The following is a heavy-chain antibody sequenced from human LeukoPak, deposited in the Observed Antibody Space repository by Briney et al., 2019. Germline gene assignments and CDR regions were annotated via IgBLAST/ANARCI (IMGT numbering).Heavy chain of an antibody. J-gene: IGHJ4*02. V-gene: IGHV7-4-1*02. D-gene: IGHD6-13*01. CDR1: GYTINSYA. Sequence: GASAKVSCKASGYTINSYAMNWVRQAPGQGLEWMAWINTNTGNPTYAQGFTGRFVFSLDTSISTAYLHISGLKAEDTAVYYCASSHLYGSSWYLNGRFDDWGQGTLVTVSS. CDR2: INTNTGNP. CDR3: ASSHLYGSSWYLNGRFDD.